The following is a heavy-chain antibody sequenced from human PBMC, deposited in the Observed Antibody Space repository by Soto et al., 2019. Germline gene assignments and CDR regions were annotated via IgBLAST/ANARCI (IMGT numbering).Heavy chain of an antibody. V-gene: IGHV1-18*01. D-gene: IGHD2-15*01. CDR3: ARDRDQCDQKYCDS. CDR1: GDTFSSYG. J-gene: IGHJ4*02. CDR2: ISAHRGNT. Sequence: QVQLVQSGAEVKNPGASVKVSCKASGDTFSSYGISWVRQAPGQGLEWMGWISAHRGNTNYAKKFRGRVTMTTDTATSTVYMELRSLREDDTAVYYCARDRDQCDQKYCDSWGQGTLVTVSS.